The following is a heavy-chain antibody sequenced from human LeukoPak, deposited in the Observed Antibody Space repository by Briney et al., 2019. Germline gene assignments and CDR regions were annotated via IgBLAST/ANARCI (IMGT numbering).Heavy chain of an antibody. CDR1: GGSISSTSHY. Sequence: SETLSLTCTVSGGSISSTSHYWGWIRQPPGKGLEWIGSMYYRGMTYYNSSLKSRVIISVDTSKNQFSLSLSSVTAADTAVYYCVRDRLAVAGTLTADFWGQGTLVTVSS. V-gene: IGHV4-39*07. CDR3: VRDRLAVAGTLTADF. J-gene: IGHJ4*02. D-gene: IGHD6-19*01. CDR2: MYYRGMT.